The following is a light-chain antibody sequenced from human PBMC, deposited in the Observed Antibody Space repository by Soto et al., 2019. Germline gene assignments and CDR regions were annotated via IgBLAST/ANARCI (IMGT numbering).Light chain of an antibody. Sequence: EIVLTQSPATLTLSPGERATLSCRASQTVNTYVAWYQQKPGQAPRLLIYDASNRATGIPARFSGSGSGTDFTLTISSLEREDFGVYYCQQRTNWPPYTFGQGTKLEIK. V-gene: IGKV3-11*01. J-gene: IGKJ2*01. CDR3: QQRTNWPPYT. CDR1: QTVNTY. CDR2: DAS.